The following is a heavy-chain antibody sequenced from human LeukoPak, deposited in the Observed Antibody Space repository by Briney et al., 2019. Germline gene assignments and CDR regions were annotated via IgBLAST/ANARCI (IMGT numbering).Heavy chain of an antibody. J-gene: IGHJ4*02. CDR2: INPSGDST. V-gene: IGHV1-46*01. CDR3: ARDRPSSGSYHYFDY. Sequence: ASVKVSCKASGYTFTSYYMHWVRQAPGQGLEWMGIINPSGDSTSYAQKFQGRVTMTRDASTSTVYMELSSLRSEDTAVYYCARDRPSSGSYHYFDYWGQGTLVTVSS. D-gene: IGHD1-26*01. CDR1: GYTFTSYY.